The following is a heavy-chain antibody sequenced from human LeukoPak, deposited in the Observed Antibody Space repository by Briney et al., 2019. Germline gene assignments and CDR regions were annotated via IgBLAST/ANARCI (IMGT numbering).Heavy chain of an antibody. CDR1: GGSISSSSYY. J-gene: IGHJ3*02. V-gene: IGHV4-39*01. CDR2: IYYSGST. D-gene: IGHD6-19*01. Sequence: PSETLSLTCTVSGGSISSSSYYWGWIRQPPGKGLEWIGSIYYSGSTYYNPSLKSRVTISVDTSKNQFSLMLSSVTAADTAVYYCARIAVAGTGVAFDIWGQGTMVTVSS. CDR3: ARIAVAGTGVAFDI.